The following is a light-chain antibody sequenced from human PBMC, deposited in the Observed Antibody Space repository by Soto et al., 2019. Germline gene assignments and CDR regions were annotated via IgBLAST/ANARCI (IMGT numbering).Light chain of an antibody. CDR3: QQTYSTPPT. V-gene: IGKV1-39*01. CDR2: GAS. CDR1: QNIDRY. J-gene: IGKJ4*01. Sequence: DIHMTQSPSSLSASVGDSVTITCRPSQNIDRYIHWYQHIPGKAPKLLIYGASNLQSGVPSRFTGSGSRTHFTLTISSLQPEDSATYDCQQTYSTPPTFGEGTKVE.